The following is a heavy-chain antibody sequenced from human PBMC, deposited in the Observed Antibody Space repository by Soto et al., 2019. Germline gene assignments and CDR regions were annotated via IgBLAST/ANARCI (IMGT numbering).Heavy chain of an antibody. CDR2: ITFAGSSQ. V-gene: IGHV3-30*14. CDR1: GFSFNSYA. CDR3: AKDRPGYCSYGLCYEHFHYGMVV. J-gene: IGHJ6*02. Sequence: QVQLVESGGRVVHPGTSLRLSCEVSGFSFNSYAIHWVRQAPGKGLEWVAAITFAGSSQFYAGYVRGRFTISRDNSRNTLFLVMSSLGPENSAMYFCAKDRPGYCSYGLCYEHFHYGMVVWGQGPTVTV. D-gene: IGHD2-15*01.